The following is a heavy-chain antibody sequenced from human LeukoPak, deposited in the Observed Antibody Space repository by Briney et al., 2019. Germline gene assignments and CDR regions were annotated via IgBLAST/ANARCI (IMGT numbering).Heavy chain of an antibody. CDR1: GFTFSSYG. CDR3: ARDVPAYYYDSSGYTDAFDI. Sequence: PGGSLRLSCAASGFTFSSYGMHWVRQAPGKGLEWVAVIWYDGSNKYYADSVKGRFTISRDNSKNTRYLQMNSMRAEDTAVYYCARDVPAYYYDSSGYTDAFDIWGQGTMVTVSS. CDR2: IWYDGSNK. J-gene: IGHJ3*02. D-gene: IGHD3-22*01. V-gene: IGHV3-33*01.